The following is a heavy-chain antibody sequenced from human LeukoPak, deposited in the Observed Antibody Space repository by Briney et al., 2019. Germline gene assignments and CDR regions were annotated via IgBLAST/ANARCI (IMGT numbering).Heavy chain of an antibody. J-gene: IGHJ4*02. CDR1: GGSISSYY. D-gene: IGHD5-12*01. CDR2: INHSGST. CDR3: ARPYDSYFDY. Sequence: SETLSLTCTVSGGSISSYYWSWIRQPPGKGLEWIGEINHSGSTNYNPSLKSRVTISVDTSKNQFSLKLSSVTAADTAVYYCARPYDSYFDYWGQGTLVTVSS. V-gene: IGHV4-34*01.